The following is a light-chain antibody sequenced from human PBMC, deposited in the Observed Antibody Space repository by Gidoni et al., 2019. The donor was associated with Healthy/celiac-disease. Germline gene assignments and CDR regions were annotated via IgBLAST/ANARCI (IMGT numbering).Light chain of an antibody. Sequence: DIQITQSPSSLSASVGDRVTITCRASQSISSYLNWYQQKPGKAPKLLIYAAASLQSGVPSRFSGSGSGTDFTLTISSLQPEDFATDYCQQSYSTPRTFGQXTKVEIK. J-gene: IGKJ1*01. CDR1: QSISSY. CDR2: AAA. CDR3: QQSYSTPRT. V-gene: IGKV1-39*01.